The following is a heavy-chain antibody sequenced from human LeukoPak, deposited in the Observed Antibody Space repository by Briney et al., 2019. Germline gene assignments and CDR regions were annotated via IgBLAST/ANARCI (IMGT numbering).Heavy chain of an antibody. V-gene: IGHV3-43*01. CDR1: GFTFDDYT. Sequence: GGSLRLSCAASGFTFDDYTMHWVRQAPGKGLEWVSLISWDGGSTYYADSVKGRFTISRDNSKNTLYLQMNSLRAEDTAVYSCAKDRGYNILTGYSKGHYFDYWGQGTLVTVSP. CDR2: ISWDGGST. CDR3: AKDRGYNILTGYSKGHYFDY. D-gene: IGHD3-9*01. J-gene: IGHJ4*02.